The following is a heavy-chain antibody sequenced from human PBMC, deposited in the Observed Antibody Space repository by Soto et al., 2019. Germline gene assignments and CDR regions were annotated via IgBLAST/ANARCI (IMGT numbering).Heavy chain of an antibody. J-gene: IGHJ4*02. CDR1: GRFLSISNYY. Sequence: SETLSLTCPLSGRFLSISNYYWSWIRQPPGGGLEWIGYIYYNGSAYYNPSLMSRCTMSEDTSKNKFSLNLTSVTAPATVVYFCASVLGGYRYGASEVYWGQGTLVTVSS. V-gene: IGHV4-30-4*01. D-gene: IGHD1-26*01. CDR2: IYYNGSA. CDR3: ASVLGGYRYGASEVY.